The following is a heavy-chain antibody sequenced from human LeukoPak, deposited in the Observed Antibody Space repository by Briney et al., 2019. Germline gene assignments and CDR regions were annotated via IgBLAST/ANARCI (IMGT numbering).Heavy chain of an antibody. CDR2: IRYDGSNK. D-gene: IGHD3-10*01. V-gene: IGHV3-30*02. Sequence: GGSLRLSCAASGFTFSSYGMHWVRLAPGKGLEWVAFIRYDGSNKYYADSVKGRFTISRDNSKNTLYLQMNSLRAEDTAVYYCAKDRSPPGSYHIRHNFDYWGQGTLVTVSS. J-gene: IGHJ4*02. CDR3: AKDRSPPGSYHIRHNFDY. CDR1: GFTFSSYG.